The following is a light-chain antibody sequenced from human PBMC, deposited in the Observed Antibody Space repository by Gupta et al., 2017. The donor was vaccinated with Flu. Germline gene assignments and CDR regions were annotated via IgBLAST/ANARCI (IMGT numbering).Light chain of an antibody. CDR2: GIS. J-gene: IGKJ1*01. CDR1: QTIRNY. Sequence: IQMTQSPSSLSASVGDRVTITCRASQTIRNYLNWYQQRPGKAPKLLIYGISTLHSGVPSRFSGSGYGTDFTLTITSLQPEDFATYYCQQTSSAPRTFGQGTKVEIK. V-gene: IGKV1-39*01. CDR3: QQTSSAPRT.